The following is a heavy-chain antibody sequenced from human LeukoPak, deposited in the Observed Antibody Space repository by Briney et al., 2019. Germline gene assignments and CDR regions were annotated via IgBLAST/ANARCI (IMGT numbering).Heavy chain of an antibody. J-gene: IGHJ6*03. Sequence: PAETLSLTCTVSGGSISSSSYYWGWIPQPPGKGLEWIGEINHNGSTNYNPSLKSRVTISVDTSKNQFSLKLSSVTAADTAVYYCARGRSYSYGPRFYYYYYMDVWGKGTTVTVSS. D-gene: IGHD5-18*01. CDR2: INHNGST. CDR1: GGSISSSSYY. CDR3: ARGRSYSYGPRFYYYYYMDV. V-gene: IGHV4-39*07.